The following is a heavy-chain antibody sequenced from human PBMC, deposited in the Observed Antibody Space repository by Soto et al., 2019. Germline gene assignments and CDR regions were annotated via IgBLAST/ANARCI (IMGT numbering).Heavy chain of an antibody. CDR2: IYYSGST. D-gene: IGHD4-17*01. Sequence: QVQLQESGPGLAKPSQTLSLTCTVSGGSISSGGYYWRWIRQHPAKGLEWIGYIYYSGSTYYNPSLKSRVTISVDTSKNQFSLKLSSVTAADSAVYYCARDFHDYVDFWFDPWGQGTLVTVSS. CDR3: ARDFHDYVDFWFDP. J-gene: IGHJ5*02. V-gene: IGHV4-31*03. CDR1: GGSISSGGYY.